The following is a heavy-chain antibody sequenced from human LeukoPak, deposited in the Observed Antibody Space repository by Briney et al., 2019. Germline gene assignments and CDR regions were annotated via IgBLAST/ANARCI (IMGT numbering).Heavy chain of an antibody. CDR1: GFTFSSFG. J-gene: IGHJ4*02. Sequence: PGGSLRLSCAASGFTFSSFGMHWVRQAPGKGLEWVAFIRYDGSNKYYADSVKGRFTISRDSSKNTLYLQMNSLRAEDTAVYYCAKVEYSTSWYGVGSLDYWGQGTLVTVSS. V-gene: IGHV3-30*02. CDR3: AKVEYSTSWYGVGSLDY. D-gene: IGHD6-13*01. CDR2: IRYDGSNK.